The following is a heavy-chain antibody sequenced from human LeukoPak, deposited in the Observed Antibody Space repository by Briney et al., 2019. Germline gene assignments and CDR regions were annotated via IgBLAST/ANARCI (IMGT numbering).Heavy chain of an antibody. CDR1: GFTFSSYA. CDR2: ISGSGGST. CDR3: AKGHYYDTSGYPEVFDY. D-gene: IGHD3-22*01. Sequence: GGSLRLSCAASGFTFSSYAMSWVRQAPGKGLEWVSAISGSGGSTYYADSVKGRFTISRDNSKNTLYLQMNSLRAEDTAVYYCAKGHYYDTSGYPEVFDYWGQGTLATVSS. V-gene: IGHV3-23*01. J-gene: IGHJ4*02.